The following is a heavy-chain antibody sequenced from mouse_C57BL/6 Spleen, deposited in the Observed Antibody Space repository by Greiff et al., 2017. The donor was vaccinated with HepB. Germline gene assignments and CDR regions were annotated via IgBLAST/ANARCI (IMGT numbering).Heavy chain of an antibody. CDR3: VREGHYDYDEVGFAY. D-gene: IGHD2-4*01. CDR1: GFSFNTYA. J-gene: IGHJ3*01. V-gene: IGHV10-3*01. Sequence: EVQRVESGGGLVQPKGSLKLSCAASGFSFNTYAMHWVRQAPGKGLEWVARIRSKSSNYATYYADSVKDRFTISRDNSQSMLYLQMNNLKTEDTAMYYFVREGHYDYDEVGFAYWGQGTLVTVSA. CDR2: IRSKSSNYAT.